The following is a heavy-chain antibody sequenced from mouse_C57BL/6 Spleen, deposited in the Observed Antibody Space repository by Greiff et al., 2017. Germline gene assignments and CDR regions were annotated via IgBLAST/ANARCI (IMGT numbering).Heavy chain of an antibody. V-gene: IGHV3-6*01. D-gene: IGHD1-1*01. CDR3: ARGRDYYGSSYEYFDV. J-gene: IGHJ1*03. Sequence: ESGPGLVKPSQSLSLTCSVTGYSITSGYYWNWIRQFPGNKLEWMGYISYDGSNNYNPSLKNRISITRDTSKNQFFLKLNSVTTEDTATYYCARGRDYYGSSYEYFDVWGTGTTVTVSS. CDR2: ISYDGSN. CDR1: GYSITSGYY.